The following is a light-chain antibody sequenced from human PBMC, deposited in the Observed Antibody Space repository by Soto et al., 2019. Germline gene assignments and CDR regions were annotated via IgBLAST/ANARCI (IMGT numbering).Light chain of an antibody. V-gene: IGKV3-20*01. CDR1: QSVISNY. CDR3: QQYGSSQT. Sequence: EIVLTQSPGTLSLSPGERATLSCRASQSVISNYLAWYQQKPGLAPRLLIYGASSRATGIPDRFSGSGSGTDFTLTISRLEPEDFAVYYCQQYGSSQTFGQGTKVDTK. J-gene: IGKJ1*01. CDR2: GAS.